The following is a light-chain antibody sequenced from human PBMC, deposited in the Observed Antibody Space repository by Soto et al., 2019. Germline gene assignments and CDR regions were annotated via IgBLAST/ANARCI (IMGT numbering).Light chain of an antibody. CDR2: EVY. V-gene: IGLV2-8*01. CDR1: SSDVGGYNY. J-gene: IGLJ1*01. Sequence: QSVLTQPPSASGSPGQSVTISCTGTSSDVGGYNYVSWYQHHPGKAPKLIIYEVYKRPSGVPDRFSGSKSGNTAALTVSGLQAEYVADYYSSSYVGINSYVFGTGNNVTVL. CDR3: SSYVGINSYV.